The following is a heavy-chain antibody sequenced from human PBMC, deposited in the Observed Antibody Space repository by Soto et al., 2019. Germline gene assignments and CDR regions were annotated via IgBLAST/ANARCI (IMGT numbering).Heavy chain of an antibody. J-gene: IGHJ1*01. Sequence: EVQLLESGGGLVQPGGSLRLSCAASGFTLSSYAMSWVRQAPGKGLEWVSVISGSGGSTYYADSVKGRFTISRDNSKNTLYLQMNSLRAEDTAVYHCAKAPRQLGPGAGYFQHWGQGTMVTVSS. D-gene: IGHD6-13*01. CDR2: ISGSGGST. V-gene: IGHV3-23*01. CDR1: GFTLSSYA. CDR3: AKAPRQLGPGAGYFQH.